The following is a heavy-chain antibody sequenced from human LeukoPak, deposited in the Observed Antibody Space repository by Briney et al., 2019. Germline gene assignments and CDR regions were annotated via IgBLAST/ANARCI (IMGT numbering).Heavy chain of an antibody. CDR1: GFSFTDYP. V-gene: IGHV3-48*02. D-gene: IGHD1-1*01. Sequence: GGSLRLSCATSGFSFTDYPMNWVRQAPGKGLEWLSYINKSSGAIYHADSVKGRFTISRDNAKNSLYLQMNSLRDEDTAVYYCARDPGRLDRGNDYYYGMDVWGQGTTVTVSS. CDR3: ARDPGRLDRGNDYYYGMDV. J-gene: IGHJ6*02. CDR2: INKSSGAI.